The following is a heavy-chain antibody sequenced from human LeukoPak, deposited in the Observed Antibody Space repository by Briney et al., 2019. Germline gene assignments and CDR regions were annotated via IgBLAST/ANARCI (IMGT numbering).Heavy chain of an antibody. J-gene: IGHJ4*02. V-gene: IGHV4-59*12. D-gene: IGHD3-10*01. Sequence: SETLSLTCTVSGASLISYYWGWIRQPPGKGLEWVGYIYYSGSTNYNPSLKSRVTISVDTSKNQFSLKLSSVTAADTAVYYCARDRYYYGSGSLYFDYWGQGTLVTVPS. CDR1: GASLISYY. CDR3: ARDRYYYGSGSLYFDY. CDR2: IYYSGST.